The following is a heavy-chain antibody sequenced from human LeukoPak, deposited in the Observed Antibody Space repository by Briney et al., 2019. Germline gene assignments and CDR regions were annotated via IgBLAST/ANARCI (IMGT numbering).Heavy chain of an antibody. V-gene: IGHV3-21*04. CDR1: GFTFSTMT. CDR2: ISSSSSSSI. J-gene: IGHJ6*04. D-gene: IGHD3-16*01. CDR3: ARGDWDYYYYALDV. Sequence: GGSLRLSCVVSGFTFSTMTINWVRQAPGKGLEWISSISSSSSSSIYYADSVEGRFTVSRDNAKNSLYLQLNSLRAEDTAVYYCARGDWDYYYYALDVWGKGTTVTVSS.